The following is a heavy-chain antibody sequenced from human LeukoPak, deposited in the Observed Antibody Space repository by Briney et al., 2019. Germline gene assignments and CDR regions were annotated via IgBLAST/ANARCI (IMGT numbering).Heavy chain of an antibody. Sequence: PGGSLRLSCVGSGFTFRSHAMSWVRQAPEKGLEFVSGIYENGGTTYYADSVKGRFAISRDNSKSTLYLQMNSLRAEDTAVYYCATSRTVVTSHFDYWGQGTLVTVSS. D-gene: IGHD4-23*01. J-gene: IGHJ4*02. V-gene: IGHV3-23*01. CDR3: ATSRTVVTSHFDY. CDR1: GFTFRSHA. CDR2: IYENGGTT.